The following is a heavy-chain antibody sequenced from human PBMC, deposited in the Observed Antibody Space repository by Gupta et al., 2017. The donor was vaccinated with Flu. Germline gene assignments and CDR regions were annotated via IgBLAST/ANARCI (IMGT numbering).Heavy chain of an antibody. J-gene: IGHJ6*02. CDR2: ISSSSSYI. Sequence: EVQLVESGGGPVKPGGSLRLSCAASGFTFSSYSMNWVRQAPGKGLEWVSSISSSSSYIYYADSVKGRFTISRDNAKNSLYLQMNSLRAEDTAVYYCARPYYYGSGSYPYYYYGMDVWGQGTTVTVSS. V-gene: IGHV3-21*01. CDR3: ARPYYYGSGSYPYYYYGMDV. D-gene: IGHD3-10*01. CDR1: GFTFSSYS.